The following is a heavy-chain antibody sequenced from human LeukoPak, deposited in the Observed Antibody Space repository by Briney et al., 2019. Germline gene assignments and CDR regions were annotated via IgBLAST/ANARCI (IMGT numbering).Heavy chain of an antibody. CDR3: AGASSGWYGVSY. CDR1: GFTFSNYW. D-gene: IGHD6-19*01. Sequence: GGSLRLSCAASGFTFSNYWMHWARQAPGKGLVWVSRIDSDGSITNYADSVKGRFTISRDNAKNTLYLHMNSLRAEDTAVYYCAGASSGWYGVSYWGQGTLVTVSS. CDR2: IDSDGSIT. V-gene: IGHV3-74*01. J-gene: IGHJ4*02.